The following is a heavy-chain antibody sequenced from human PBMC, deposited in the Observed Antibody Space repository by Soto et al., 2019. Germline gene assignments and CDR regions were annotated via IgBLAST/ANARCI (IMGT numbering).Heavy chain of an antibody. CDR2: ISHSGST. CDR1: DGSFSDYY. D-gene: IGHD3-10*01. Sequence: TSETLSLTCSLYDGSFSDYYWGWIRQSPGKGLEWIGEISHSGSTNYTPSLKSRVTISTDASKNQFSLKLTSVTAADTAVYYCARGLRASFGVRLSYYYYGIDVWGQGTTVTVSS. J-gene: IGHJ6*02. CDR3: ARGLRASFGVRLSYYYYGIDV. V-gene: IGHV4-34*01.